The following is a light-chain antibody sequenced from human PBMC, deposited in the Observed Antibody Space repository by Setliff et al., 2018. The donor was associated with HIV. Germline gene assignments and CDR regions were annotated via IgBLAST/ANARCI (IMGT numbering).Light chain of an antibody. V-gene: IGLV2-14*03. J-gene: IGLJ1*01. CDR1: SDDIGRYYY. CDR3: ASYAVNTLYV. Sequence: QSVLTQPASVSGSPGQAITISCTGTSDDIGRYYYVSWYQQLPGKAPKLIMYDVNHRPSGVSARFSGSKSGDTASLTISGLQAEDEAHYYCASYAVNTLYVFGTGTKVTVL. CDR2: DVN.